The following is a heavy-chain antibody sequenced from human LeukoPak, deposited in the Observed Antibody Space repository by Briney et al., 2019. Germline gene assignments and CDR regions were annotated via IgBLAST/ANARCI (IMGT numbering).Heavy chain of an antibody. D-gene: IGHD5-24*01. CDR1: GGAITSHY. CDR3: ARSSDAYNFYWFDS. CDR2: FYNSGGA. J-gene: IGHJ5*01. V-gene: IGHV4-4*07. Sequence: PSETLSLTCSISGGAITSHYWTWIRQPPGKGLEWIGHFYNSGGAKYNSSLKSRVAISVDTSKNQFFLSLSSLTAADTAVYYCARSSDAYNFYWFDSWGQGTRVTVSS.